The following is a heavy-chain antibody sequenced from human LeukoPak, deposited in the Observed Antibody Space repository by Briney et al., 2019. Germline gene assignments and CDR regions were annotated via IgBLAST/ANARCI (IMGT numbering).Heavy chain of an antibody. J-gene: IGHJ5*02. CDR2: TSYDGSNK. CDR1: GFTFSSYA. D-gene: IGHD3-10*01. CDR3: ARVGSPWFGELLNWFDP. Sequence: PGRSLRLSCAASGFTFSSYAMHWVRQAPGKGLEWVAVTSYDGSNKYYADSVKGRFTISRDNSKNTLYLQMNSLRAEDTAVYYCARVGSPWFGELLNWFDPWGQETLVTVSS. V-gene: IGHV3-30*04.